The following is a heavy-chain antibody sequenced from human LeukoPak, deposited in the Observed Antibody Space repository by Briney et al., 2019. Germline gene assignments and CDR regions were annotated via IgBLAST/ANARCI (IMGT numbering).Heavy chain of an antibody. CDR1: GFTFSSYW. Sequence: PGGSLRLSCAASGFTFSSYWMSWVRQAPGKGLEWVANIKQDGSEKYYVDSVKSRFTISRDNAKNSLYLQMNSLRAEDTAVYYCARGRYCSGGSCYYFDYWGQGTLVTVSS. J-gene: IGHJ4*02. V-gene: IGHV3-7*01. CDR2: IKQDGSEK. CDR3: ARGRYCSGGSCYYFDY. D-gene: IGHD2-15*01.